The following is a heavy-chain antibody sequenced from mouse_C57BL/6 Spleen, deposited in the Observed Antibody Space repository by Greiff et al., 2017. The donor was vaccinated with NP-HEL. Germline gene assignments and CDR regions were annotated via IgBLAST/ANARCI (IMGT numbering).Heavy chain of an antibody. D-gene: IGHD1-1*01. CDR1: GFTFSSYG. J-gene: IGHJ2*01. CDR2: ISSGGSYT. Sequence: VQLKQSGGDLVKPGGSLKLSCAASGFTFSSYGMSWVRQTPDKRLEWVATISSGGSYTYYPDSVKGRFTISRDNAKNTLYLQMSSLKSEDTAMYYCARHRTTVVANDYWGQGTTLTVSS. V-gene: IGHV5-6*01. CDR3: ARHRTTVVANDY.